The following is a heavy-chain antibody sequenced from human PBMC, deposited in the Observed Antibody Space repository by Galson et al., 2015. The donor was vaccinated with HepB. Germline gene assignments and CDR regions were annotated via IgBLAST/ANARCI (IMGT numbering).Heavy chain of an antibody. Sequence: SLRLSCAASGFTFSSYGMHWVRQAPGKGLEWVAVIWYDGSNKYYADSVKGRFTISRDNSKNTLYLQMNSLRAEDTAVYYCAREVRYFDWLLLSYYYYYGMDVWGQGTTVTVSS. CDR2: IWYDGSNK. CDR3: AREVRYFDWLLLSYYYYYGMDV. V-gene: IGHV3-33*01. CDR1: GFTFSSYG. J-gene: IGHJ6*02. D-gene: IGHD3-9*01.